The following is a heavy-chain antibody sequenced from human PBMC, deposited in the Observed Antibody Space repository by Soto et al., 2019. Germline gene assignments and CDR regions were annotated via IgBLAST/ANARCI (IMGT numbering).Heavy chain of an antibody. CDR3: ARGGVRADFDY. Sequence: VQLQKPAPGLVKPSQTLSFTCTSSGGPIGRVDYYWGWTRQPPGKVLWWIGYIYYSGSTYNNPSLKSRVTISIDTSKNKFSLKLRSVTAADTAVYYCARGGVRADFDYWGQGTLVTVSS. J-gene: IGHJ4*02. CDR2: IYYSGST. V-gene: IGHV4-30-4*01. D-gene: IGHD6-25*01. CDR1: GGPIGRVDYY.